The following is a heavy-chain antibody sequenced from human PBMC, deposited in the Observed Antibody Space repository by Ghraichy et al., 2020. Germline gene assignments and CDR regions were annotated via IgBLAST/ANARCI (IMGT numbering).Heavy chain of an antibody. V-gene: IGHV3-72*01. J-gene: IGHJ4*02. D-gene: IGHD1-26*01. CDR2: TRNKANSYTT. CDR1: GFTLSDHY. CDR3: TRVLGSGNYFFDY. Sequence: GGSLRLSCAASGFTLSDHYMDWVRQAPGEGLEWVGRTRNKANSYTTEYAASVKGRFTISRDDSKNSLYLQMNSLKTEDTAVYYCTRVLGSGNYFFDYWGQGTLVTVSS.